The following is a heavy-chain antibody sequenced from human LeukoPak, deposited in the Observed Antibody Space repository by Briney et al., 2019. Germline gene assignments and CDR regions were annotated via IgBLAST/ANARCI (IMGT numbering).Heavy chain of an antibody. D-gene: IGHD3-22*01. CDR3: ARGYYYHR. CDR2: IYADGGS. CDR1: GGSGSSDNSY. V-gene: IGHV4-61*02. Sequence: SETLSLTCTVSGGSGSSDNSYWSWIRQPAGKGLEWIGRIYADGGSTYNPSLKSRVTISVEAPKNQFSLRLRPLTAADTAVYYCARGYYYHRWGQGTLVTVSS. J-gene: IGHJ4*02.